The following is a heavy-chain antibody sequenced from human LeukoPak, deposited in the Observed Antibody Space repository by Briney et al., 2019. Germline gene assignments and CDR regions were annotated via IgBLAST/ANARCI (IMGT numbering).Heavy chain of an antibody. D-gene: IGHD4-17*01. J-gene: IGHJ4*02. Sequence: ASVKVSCKASGYTFTSYAMNWVRQAPGQGLEWMGWINTNTGNPTYARGFTGRFAFSLDTSVSTAYLQISSLKAEDTAVYYCARGIELKTADYGDFDYWGQGTLVTVSS. CDR1: GYTFTSYA. V-gene: IGHV7-4-1*02. CDR2: INTNTGNP. CDR3: ARGIELKTADYGDFDY.